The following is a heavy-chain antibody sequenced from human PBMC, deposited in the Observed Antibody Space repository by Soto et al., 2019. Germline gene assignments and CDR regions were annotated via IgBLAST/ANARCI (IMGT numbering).Heavy chain of an antibody. Sequence: EVQLVESGGGLVQPGGSLRLSCAASGFTFSSYEMNWVRQAPGKGLEWVSYISSSGSTIYYADSVKGRFTISRDNAKNSLYLQMNSLRAEDTAVYYCARVRPHDYGGNSGPAIDYWGQGTLVTVSS. V-gene: IGHV3-48*03. CDR2: ISSSGSTI. CDR1: GFTFSSYE. J-gene: IGHJ4*02. D-gene: IGHD4-17*01. CDR3: ARVRPHDYGGNSGPAIDY.